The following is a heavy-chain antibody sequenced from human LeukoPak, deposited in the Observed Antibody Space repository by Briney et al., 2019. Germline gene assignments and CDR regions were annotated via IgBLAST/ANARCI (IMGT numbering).Heavy chain of an antibody. Sequence: SETLSLTCTVSGGSISSYYWSWIRQPPGKGLEWIGYIYYSGSTNYNPSLKSRVTISVDTSKNQFSLKLSSVTAADTAVYYCARTYYYDSSGYHYDYYFDYWGQGTLVTVSS. CDR1: GGSISSYY. D-gene: IGHD3-22*01. CDR3: ARTYYYDSSGYHYDYYFDY. V-gene: IGHV4-59*01. J-gene: IGHJ4*02. CDR2: IYYSGST.